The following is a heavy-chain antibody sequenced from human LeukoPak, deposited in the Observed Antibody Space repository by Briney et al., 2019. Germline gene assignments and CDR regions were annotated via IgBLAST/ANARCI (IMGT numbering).Heavy chain of an antibody. CDR1: GGSISSSSYY. CDR3: ASQLGEEIATILIDY. D-gene: IGHD5-24*01. Sequence: SETLSLTCTVSGGSISSSSYYWGWIRQPPGKGLEWIGSIYYSGSTYYNPSLKSRVTISVDTSKNQFSLKLSSVTAADTAVYYCASQLGEEIATILIDYWGQGTLVTVSS. J-gene: IGHJ4*02. V-gene: IGHV4-39*01. CDR2: IYYSGST.